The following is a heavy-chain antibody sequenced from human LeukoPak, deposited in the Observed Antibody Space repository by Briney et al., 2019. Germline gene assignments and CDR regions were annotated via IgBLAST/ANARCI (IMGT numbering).Heavy chain of an antibody. J-gene: IGHJ5*02. CDR2: ISYDGSNE. D-gene: IGHD6-19*01. CDR1: GFSFSSYA. V-gene: IGHV3-30*04. CDR3: ARDSSGSYNWFDP. Sequence: GGSLRLSCAASGFSFSSYAMHWGRQAPGKGLEWGAVISYDGSNEYYPDSVKGRFTISRDNSKNTLYLQMNSLRAEDTAVYYCARDSSGSYNWFDPWGQGTLVTVSS.